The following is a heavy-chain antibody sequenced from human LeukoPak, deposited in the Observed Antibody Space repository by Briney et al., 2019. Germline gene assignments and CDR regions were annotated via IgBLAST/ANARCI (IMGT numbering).Heavy chain of an antibody. J-gene: IGHJ5*02. CDR3: ARDCDQYSPKAPFDP. D-gene: IGHD5-18*01. Sequence: GGSLRLSCAASGFTFSSYAMSWVRQAPGKGLEWVSAISGSGDSTFYADSVKGRFTISRDNSKNTLYLQMNSLRAEDTAVYYCARDCDQYSPKAPFDPWGQGTLVTVSS. CDR1: GFTFSSYA. CDR2: ISGSGDST. V-gene: IGHV3-23*01.